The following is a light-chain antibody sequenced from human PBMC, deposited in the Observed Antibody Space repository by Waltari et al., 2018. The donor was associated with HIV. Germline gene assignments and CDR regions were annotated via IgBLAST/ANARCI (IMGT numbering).Light chain of an antibody. V-gene: IGKV1-39*01. CDR3: QQSSDTPYT. Sequence: DIQMTQSPSSLSASVGDRVVISCRASQTISNYLNWYQQKPGKSPKLLIYSASALISGVQARFSGGGSGTDFTLAINKLQPEDFATYYCQQSSDTPYTFGLGTKVEIK. CDR1: QTISNY. CDR2: SAS. J-gene: IGKJ2*01.